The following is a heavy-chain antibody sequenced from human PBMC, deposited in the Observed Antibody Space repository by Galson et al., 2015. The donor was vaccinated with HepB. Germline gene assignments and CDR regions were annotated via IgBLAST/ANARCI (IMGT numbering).Heavy chain of an antibody. D-gene: IGHD3-10*01. CDR1: GFTFSSYG. CDR2: ISYDGSNK. V-gene: IGHV3-30*18. Sequence: SLRLSCAASGFTFSSYGMHWVRQAPGKGLEWVAVISYDGSNKYYADSVKGRFTISRDNSKNTLYLQMNSLRAEDTAVYYCAKDPGSYKGFDYWGQGALVTVSS. J-gene: IGHJ4*02. CDR3: AKDPGSYKGFDY.